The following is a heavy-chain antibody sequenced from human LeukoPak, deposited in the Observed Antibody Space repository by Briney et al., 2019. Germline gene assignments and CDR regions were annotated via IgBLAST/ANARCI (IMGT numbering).Heavy chain of an antibody. D-gene: IGHD2-2*02. CDR2: ISSSSSTI. J-gene: IGHJ4*02. CDR3: ARMGCSSTSCYTPTFDY. V-gene: IGHV3-48*01. Sequence: GGSLRLSCAASGFTFSSDSMNWVRQAPGKGLEWVSYISSSSSTIYYADSVKGRFTISRDNAKNSLYLQMNSLRAEDTAVYYCARMGCSSTSCYTPTFDYWGQGTLVTVSS. CDR1: GFTFSSDS.